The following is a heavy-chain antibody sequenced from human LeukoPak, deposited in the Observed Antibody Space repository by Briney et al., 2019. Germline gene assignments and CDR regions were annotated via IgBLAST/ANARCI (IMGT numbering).Heavy chain of an antibody. V-gene: IGHV3-33*01. CDR1: GFTFSSYG. Sequence: PGRSLRLSCAASGFTFSSYGMHWVRQAPGKGLEWVAVIWYDGSNKYYADSVKGRFTISRDNSKNTLYLQMNSLRAEDTAVYYCARDGGAGELHSPFDYWGQGTLVTVSS. J-gene: IGHJ4*02. D-gene: IGHD1-26*01. CDR3: ARDGGAGELHSPFDY. CDR2: IWYDGSNK.